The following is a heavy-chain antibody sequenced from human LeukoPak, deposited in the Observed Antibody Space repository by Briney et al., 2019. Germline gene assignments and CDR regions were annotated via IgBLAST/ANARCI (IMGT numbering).Heavy chain of an antibody. V-gene: IGHV4-31*03. Sequence: SETLSLTCTVSGGSIISGGYYWSWIRQHPGNGLEWIGYIYYSGSTYYNPSLKSRVTISVDTSKNQFSLKLSSVTAADTAVYYCARGGVVVTADDAFDIWGQGTMVTVSS. CDR1: GGSIISGGYY. CDR2: IYYSGST. D-gene: IGHD2-21*02. CDR3: ARGGVVVTADDAFDI. J-gene: IGHJ3*02.